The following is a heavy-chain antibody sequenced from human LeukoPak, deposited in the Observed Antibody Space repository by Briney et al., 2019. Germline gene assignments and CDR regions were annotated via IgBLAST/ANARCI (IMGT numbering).Heavy chain of an antibody. CDR3: ARDPSILWFGESPLN. Sequence: SETLSLTCGVYGDSISGYHWTWIRQPPGKGLEWIGSIYYSGSTYYNPSLKSRVTISVDTSKNQFSLKLSSVTAADTAVYYCARDPSILWFGESPLNWGQGTLVTVSS. V-gene: IGHV4-39*07. CDR1: GDSISGYH. J-gene: IGHJ4*02. CDR2: IYYSGST. D-gene: IGHD3-10*01.